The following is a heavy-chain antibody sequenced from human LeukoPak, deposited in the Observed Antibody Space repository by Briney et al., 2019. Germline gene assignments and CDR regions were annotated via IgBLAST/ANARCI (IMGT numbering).Heavy chain of an antibody. J-gene: IGHJ4*02. CDR2: IYYSGST. V-gene: IGHV4-59*01. D-gene: IGHD6-13*01. Sequence: SETLSLTCTASGGSISSYYWSWIRQPPGKGLEWIGYIYYSGSTNYNPSLKSRVTISVDTSKNQFSLKLSSVTAADTAVYYCAGSSSWYYFDYWGQGTLVTVSS. CDR1: GGSISSYY. CDR3: AGSSSWYYFDY.